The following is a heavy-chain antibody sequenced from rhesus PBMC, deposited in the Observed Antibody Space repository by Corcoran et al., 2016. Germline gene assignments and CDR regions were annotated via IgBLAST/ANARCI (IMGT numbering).Heavy chain of an antibody. Sequence: QLLLQESGPGLVKPSETLSVTCAVSGGSISSSYWRWIRQAPGKGLAGIGYIYGIGRSTNYNPSLKSRVTLSGDTSKNQLSLKLSSVTAADTAVYYCASAQDIAGSRYFDYWGQGVLVTVSS. CDR3: ASAQDIAGSRYFDY. V-gene: IGHV4-169*02. CDR1: GGSISSSY. D-gene: IGHD5-36*01. CDR2: IYGIGRST. J-gene: IGHJ4*01.